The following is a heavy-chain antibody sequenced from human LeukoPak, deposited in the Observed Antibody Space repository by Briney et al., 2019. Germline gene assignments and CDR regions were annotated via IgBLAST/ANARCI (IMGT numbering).Heavy chain of an antibody. J-gene: IGHJ4*02. D-gene: IGHD6-13*01. CDR1: GGSFSGYY. CDR2: INHSGST. V-gene: IGHV4-34*01. CDR3: ATRGIQPWKN. Sequence: SETLSLTCAVYGGSFSGYYWSWIRQSPGKGLEWIGEINHSGSTNYNPSLKSRVTISVDTSKNQFSLKLSSVTAADTAVYYCATRGIQPWKNWGQGTLVTVSS.